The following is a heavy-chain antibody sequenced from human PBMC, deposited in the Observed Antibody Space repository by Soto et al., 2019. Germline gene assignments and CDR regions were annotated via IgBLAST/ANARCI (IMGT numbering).Heavy chain of an antibody. CDR1: AGSFSGYY. CDR2: INHSGST. V-gene: IGHV4-34*09. D-gene: IGHD3-22*01. J-gene: IGHJ4*02. CDR3: ARAQSAYYDSSGYMSTFDY. Sequence: PSETLSLTCAVYAGSFSGYYWSWIRQPPGKGLEWIGEINHSGSTYYNPSLKSRVTISVDTSKNQFSLKLSSVTAADTAVYYCARAQSAYYDSSGYMSTFDYWGQGTLVTVSS.